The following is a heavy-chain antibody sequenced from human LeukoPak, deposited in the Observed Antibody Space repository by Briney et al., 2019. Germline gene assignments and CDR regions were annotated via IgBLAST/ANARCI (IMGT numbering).Heavy chain of an antibody. CDR2: ISYDGTNK. V-gene: IGHV3-30*14. CDR3: ARPGYGSGPGYFFGMDV. D-gene: IGHD3-10*01. J-gene: IGHJ6*02. Sequence: GRSLRLSCAASGFTFSSFAMHWVRQAPGKGLEWVAVISYDGTNKYYADSVKGRFTISRDNSKNTLYLQMNSLRAEDTAVYYCARPGYGSGPGYFFGMDVWGQGTTVTVSS. CDR1: GFTFSSFA.